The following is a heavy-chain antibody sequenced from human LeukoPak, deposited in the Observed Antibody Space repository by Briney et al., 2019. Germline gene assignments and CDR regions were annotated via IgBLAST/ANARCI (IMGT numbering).Heavy chain of an antibody. CDR2: IYHSGST. CDR3: ARDGGVYCSGGSCYGY. Sequence: PSETLSLTCAVSGGSISSSNWWSWVRQPPGKGLEWIGEIYHSGSTNYNPSLKSRVTISVDKSKNQFSLKLSSVTAADTAVYYCARDGGVYCSGGSCYGYWGQGTLVTVSS. J-gene: IGHJ4*02. D-gene: IGHD2-15*01. V-gene: IGHV4-4*02. CDR1: GGSISSSNW.